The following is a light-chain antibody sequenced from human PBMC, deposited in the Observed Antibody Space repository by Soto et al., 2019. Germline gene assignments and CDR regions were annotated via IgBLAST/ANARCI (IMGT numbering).Light chain of an antibody. CDR1: QGVTSSY. CDR2: GAS. CDR3: QQYDSSPLT. Sequence: EIVLTQSPGTLSLSPGERATLSCRASQGVTSSYLAWHQQKPGQAPRLLIYGASIRATGIPDRFSGSGSGTDFTLTIIRLEPEGFAVYYCQQYDSSPLTFGVGTKVEIK. V-gene: IGKV3-20*01. J-gene: IGKJ4*01.